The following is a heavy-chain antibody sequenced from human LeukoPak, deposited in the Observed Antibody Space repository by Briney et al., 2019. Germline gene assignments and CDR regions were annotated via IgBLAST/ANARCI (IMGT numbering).Heavy chain of an antibody. D-gene: IGHD3-3*01. CDR2: KRAYNGNT. CDR1: GYTFNIYG. Sequence: ASVKASFRASGYTFNIYGISGVPQAPGQGLEWMGWKRAYNGNTNYAQKLQGRVTKTTDTSTSTAYRELRSLISDDTAVYYCASSRTRVCGAMAFDYWGQGTLVTV. V-gene: IGHV1-18*01. J-gene: IGHJ4*02. CDR3: ASSRTRVCGAMAFDY.